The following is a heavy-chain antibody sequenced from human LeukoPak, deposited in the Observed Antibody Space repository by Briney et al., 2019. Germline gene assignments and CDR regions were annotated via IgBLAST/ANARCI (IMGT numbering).Heavy chain of an antibody. CDR3: ARDTTLDY. Sequence: PSETLSLTCTVSGGSISSGGYYWSWIRRHQGKGLEWIGNIYYSGSTYYNPSLKSRVIISVDTSKNQFSLKVSSVTAADTAVYYCARDTTLDYWGQGTLVTVSS. V-gene: IGHV4-31*03. CDR1: GGSISSGGYY. D-gene: IGHD1-1*01. CDR2: IYYSGST. J-gene: IGHJ4*02.